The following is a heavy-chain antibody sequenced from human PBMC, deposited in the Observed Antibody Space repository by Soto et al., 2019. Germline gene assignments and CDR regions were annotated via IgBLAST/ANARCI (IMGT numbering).Heavy chain of an antibody. Sequence: QDQLVQSGAEVKKPGASVTVSCKASGYSFTNYGVTWVRQAPGQGLEWMGWISAFNGNTHYAQNLQGRVTMTTDASTRTAYLELRSLRSDDTAVYYCARDRGVAPLVAGNTHYYYYMDVWGKGTTVTVSS. CDR3: ARDRGVAPLVAGNTHYYYYMDV. V-gene: IGHV1-18*01. CDR1: GYSFTNYG. J-gene: IGHJ6*03. D-gene: IGHD6-19*01. CDR2: ISAFNGNT.